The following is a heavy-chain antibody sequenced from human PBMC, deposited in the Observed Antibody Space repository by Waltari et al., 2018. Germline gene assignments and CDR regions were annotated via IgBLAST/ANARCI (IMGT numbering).Heavy chain of an antibody. V-gene: IGHV4-39*07. CDR2: AYYNGAT. CDR1: GDFISNPDYY. Sequence: QVQLQESGPELVKPSETLSLTCTVPGDFISNPDYYWGVVRQPPGKGLEWLATAYYNGATQYNPALKSRLTISVDTSKNQFYLSLKSVTAADTAVYYCTREKRTDTSSWNGGKYWGQGTLVTVSS. J-gene: IGHJ4*02. CDR3: TREKRTDTSSWNGGKY. D-gene: IGHD1-1*01.